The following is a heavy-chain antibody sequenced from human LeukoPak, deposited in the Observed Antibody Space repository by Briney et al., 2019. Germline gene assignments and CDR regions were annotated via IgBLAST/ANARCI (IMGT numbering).Heavy chain of an antibody. CDR1: GFTFSSYS. J-gene: IGHJ6*03. D-gene: IGHD3-16*01. CDR3: ARAQDYDYVWGSYLSDYYYMDV. CDR2: ISSSSSYI. Sequence: TGGSLRLSCAASGFTFSSYSMNWVRQAPGKGLEWVSSISSSSSYIYNADSVKGRFTISRDNAKNSLYLQMNSLRAEDTAVYYCARAQDYDYVWGSYLSDYYYMDVWGKGTTVTVSS. V-gene: IGHV3-21*01.